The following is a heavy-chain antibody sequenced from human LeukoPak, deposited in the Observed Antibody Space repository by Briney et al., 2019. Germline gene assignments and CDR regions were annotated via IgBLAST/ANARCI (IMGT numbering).Heavy chain of an antibody. D-gene: IGHD2-15*01. CDR1: GGSISSGSYY. CDR2: IYTSGST. CDR3: ARTVAATYGWFDP. V-gene: IGHV4-61*02. J-gene: IGHJ5*02. Sequence: SKTLSLTCTVSGGSISSGSYYWSWIRQPAGKGLEWIGRIYTSGSTNYNPSLKSRVTISVDTSKNQFSLKLSSVTAADTAVYYCARTVAATYGWFDPWGQGTLVTVSS.